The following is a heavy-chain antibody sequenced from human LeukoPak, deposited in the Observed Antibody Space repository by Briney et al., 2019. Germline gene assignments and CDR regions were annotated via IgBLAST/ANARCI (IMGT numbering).Heavy chain of an antibody. D-gene: IGHD4-17*01. CDR2: IWNDGSNK. CDR1: GFTFSSHT. CDR3: TVFGDSNH. Sequence: GGSLRLSCSASGFTFSSHTIHWVRQAPGKGLEWVALIWNDGSNKYYADSVKGRFTISRDNSKNTLYLQMNSLRADDTAVYYCTVFGDSNHWGQGTLVTVSS. V-gene: IGHV3-33*01. J-gene: IGHJ5*02.